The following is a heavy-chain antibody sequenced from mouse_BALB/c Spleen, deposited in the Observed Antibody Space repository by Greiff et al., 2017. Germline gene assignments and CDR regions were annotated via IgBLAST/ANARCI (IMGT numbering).Heavy chain of an antibody. V-gene: IGHV1-82*01. D-gene: IGHD2-14*01. CDR1: GYAFSSSW. CDR2: IYPGDGDT. Sequence: QVHVKQSGPELVKPGASVKISCKASGYAFSSSWMNWVKQRPGQGLEWIGRIYPGDGDTNYNGKFKGKATLTVDKSSSTAYMHLNSLTSEDSAVYYCARWGYSYYFDYWGQGTTLTVSS. CDR3: ARWGYSYYFDY. J-gene: IGHJ2*01.